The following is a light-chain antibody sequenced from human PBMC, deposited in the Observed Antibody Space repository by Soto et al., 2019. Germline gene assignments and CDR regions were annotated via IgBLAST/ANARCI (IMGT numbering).Light chain of an antibody. J-gene: IGKJ5*01. CDR1: HSLSNN. V-gene: IGKV3-15*01. CDR3: QQYNNLLPIT. Sequence: DIVLTQSPGTLSLSPGDRAALSCGASHSLSNNFLAWYQQKPGQAPRLLIYGASTRATGIPARFSGSGSGTKFNLNISSLQSEDFAVYYCQQYNNLLPITFGQGNRMEI. CDR2: GAS.